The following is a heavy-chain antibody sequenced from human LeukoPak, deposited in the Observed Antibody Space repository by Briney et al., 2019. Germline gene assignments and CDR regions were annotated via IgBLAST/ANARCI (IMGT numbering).Heavy chain of an antibody. CDR2: INWNGGST. V-gene: IGHV3-20*04. Sequence: PGGSLRLSCAASGFTFDDYGMSWVRQAPGKGLEWVSGINWNGGSTGYADSVKGRFTISRDNAKNSLYLQMNSLRAEDTALYYCARPTLRILYHRGTPIDYWGQGTLVTVSS. J-gene: IGHJ4*02. CDR1: GFTFDDYG. D-gene: IGHD2-8*01. CDR3: ARPTLRILYHRGTPIDY.